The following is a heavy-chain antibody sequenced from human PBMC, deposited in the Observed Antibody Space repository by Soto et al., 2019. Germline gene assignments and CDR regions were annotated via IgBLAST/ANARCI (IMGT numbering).Heavy chain of an antibody. CDR2: ISGSGGST. Sequence: EVQLLESGGGLVQPGGSLRLSCAAAGFTFSSYAMSWVRQAPGKGLEWVSGISGSGGSTYYADSVKGRFTISRDNSKNSLYLQMNSLRAEDTAVYYCARVGSGWSQAGDYWGQGTLVTVSS. V-gene: IGHV3-23*01. CDR3: ARVGSGWSQAGDY. J-gene: IGHJ4*02. CDR1: GFTFSSYA. D-gene: IGHD6-19*01.